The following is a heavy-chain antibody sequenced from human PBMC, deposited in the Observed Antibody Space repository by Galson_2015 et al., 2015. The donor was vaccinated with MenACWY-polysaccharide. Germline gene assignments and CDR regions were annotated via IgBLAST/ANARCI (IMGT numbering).Heavy chain of an antibody. D-gene: IGHD2-15*01. V-gene: IGHV3-7*04. CDR2: IKPDGSQK. CDR3: ARGARWLDD. Sequence: VRQAPGKGLEWVANIKPDGSQKNYVDSVKGRFTISRDNARDSLYLQMNSLRAEDTAIYYCARGARWLDDWGQGTLVTVSS. J-gene: IGHJ4*02.